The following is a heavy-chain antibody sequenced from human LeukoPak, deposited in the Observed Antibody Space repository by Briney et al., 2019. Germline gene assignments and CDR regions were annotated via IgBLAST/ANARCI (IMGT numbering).Heavy chain of an antibody. CDR3: ARVANYYYMDV. Sequence: ASVKVSCKASGYTFTSHDINWVRQATGQGLEWMGWMNPNSGNTGYAQKFQGRITMTRNTSISTAYMELSSLRSEDTAVYYCARVANYYYMDVWGKGTTVTISS. V-gene: IGHV1-8*02. CDR2: MNPNSGNT. J-gene: IGHJ6*03. CDR1: GYTFTSHD.